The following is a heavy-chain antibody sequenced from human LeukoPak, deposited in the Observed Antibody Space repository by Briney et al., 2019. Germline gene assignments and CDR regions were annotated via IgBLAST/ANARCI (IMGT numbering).Heavy chain of an antibody. CDR1: GFTFSSYA. V-gene: IGHV3-23*01. J-gene: IGHJ4*02. Sequence: GGSLRLSCAASGFTFSSYAMSWVRQAPGKGLESVSAISGSGGSTYYADSVKGRFTISRDNSKNTLYLQMNSLRAEDTAVYYCAKADGYSYLLRGANFDYWGQGTLVTVSS. CDR3: AKADGYSYLLRGANFDY. CDR2: ISGSGGST. D-gene: IGHD5-18*01.